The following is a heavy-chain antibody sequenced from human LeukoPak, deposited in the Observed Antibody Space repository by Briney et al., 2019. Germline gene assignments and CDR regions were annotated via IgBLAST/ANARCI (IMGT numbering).Heavy chain of an antibody. CDR1: GYSFTGYY. V-gene: IGHV1-2*02. D-gene: IGHD1-14*01. CDR2: INPNRGDT. CDR3: ARDLPSGNHQRFYFDY. Sequence: ASVKVSCKVSGYSFTGYYIHWVRQAPGQGFEWMGWINPNRGDTNYAQKFQGRVTFTKDTSISTAFMELYSLRSDDTAVYYCARDLPSGNHQRFYFDYWGRGTLITVPS. J-gene: IGHJ4*02.